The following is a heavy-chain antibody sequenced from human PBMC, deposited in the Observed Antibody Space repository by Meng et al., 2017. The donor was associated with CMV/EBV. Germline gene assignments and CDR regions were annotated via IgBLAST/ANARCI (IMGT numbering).Heavy chain of an antibody. V-gene: IGHV3-21*01. CDR2: ISSSSSYI. J-gene: IGHJ3*02. CDR3: ARDPIVVVPAALIGDAFDI. D-gene: IGHD2-2*01. Sequence: GESLKISCAASGFTFSSYSMNWVRQAPGKGLEWVSSISSSSSYIYYADSVKGRFTISRDNAKNSLYLQMNSLRAEDTAVYYCARDPIVVVPAALIGDAFDIWGQGIMVTVSS. CDR1: GFTFSSYS.